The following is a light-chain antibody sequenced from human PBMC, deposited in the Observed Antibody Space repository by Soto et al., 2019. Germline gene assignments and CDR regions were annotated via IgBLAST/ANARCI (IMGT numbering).Light chain of an antibody. V-gene: IGKV1-5*01. CDR1: QNIASS. Sequence: DIQMTQSPSTLSASVGDRVTITCRASQNIASSLAWYQQRRGKAPKVLIYGASTLERGVPSRFSGGGSGTEFTLTITNLQAEDFATYYSQQYNRYFATFGRGTRLE. J-gene: IGKJ5*01. CDR2: GAS. CDR3: QQYNRYFAT.